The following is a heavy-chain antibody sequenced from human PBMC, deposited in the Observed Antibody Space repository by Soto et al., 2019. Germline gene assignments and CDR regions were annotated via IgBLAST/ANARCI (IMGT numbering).Heavy chain of an antibody. D-gene: IGHD6-6*01. V-gene: IGHV3-23*01. J-gene: IGHJ4*02. CDR1: GFTFSIYA. CDR2: ISGSGGST. CDR3: AKEMYSSSSRYVDY. Sequence: PGGSLRLSCSASGFTFSIYAMSWFRQAPGKGLEWVSAISGSGGSTYYADSVKGRFTISRDNSKNTLYLQMNSLRAEDTAVYYCAKEMYSSSSRYVDYWGQGTLVTVSS.